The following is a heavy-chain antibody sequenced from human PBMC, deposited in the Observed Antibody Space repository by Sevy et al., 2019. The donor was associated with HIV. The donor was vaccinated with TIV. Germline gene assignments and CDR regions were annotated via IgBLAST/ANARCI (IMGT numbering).Heavy chain of an antibody. Sequence: ASVKVSCTASGYTFTSYGISWVRQAPGQGLEWMGWISPYNDNTNYAQKLQGRVTLTTDTSTSTAYMELRSLRSDDTVVYYCARGYYDFWSGYYRHDAFDIWGQGTMVTVS. D-gene: IGHD3-3*01. CDR1: GYTFTSYG. CDR3: ARGYYDFWSGYYRHDAFDI. V-gene: IGHV1-18*01. CDR2: ISPYNDNT. J-gene: IGHJ3*02.